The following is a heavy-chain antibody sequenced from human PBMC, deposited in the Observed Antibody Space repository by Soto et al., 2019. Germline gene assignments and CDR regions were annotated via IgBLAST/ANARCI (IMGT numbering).Heavy chain of an antibody. Sequence: QVQLQQWGAGLLKPSETLSLTCAVFGGSFSAYYWSWIRQPPGKGLEWIGEINPSGGTNYNPSLNSRLTISVDTSKNQFSLKLSSVTAADTAVYYCARTPAVRGGRSFDYWGQGTLVTVSS. J-gene: IGHJ4*02. CDR2: INPSGGT. V-gene: IGHV4-34*01. D-gene: IGHD3-10*01. CDR3: ARTPAVRGGRSFDY. CDR1: GGSFSAYY.